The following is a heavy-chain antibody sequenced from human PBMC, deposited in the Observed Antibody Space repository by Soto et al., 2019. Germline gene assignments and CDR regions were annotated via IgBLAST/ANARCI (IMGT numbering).Heavy chain of an antibody. D-gene: IGHD4-17*01. CDR1: GFTFTNTW. CDR3: TTARGTYGAEYFQH. J-gene: IGHJ1*01. V-gene: IGHV3-15*01. CDR2: IKSKTDDGTT. Sequence: GGSLRLSCVASGFTFTNTWMSWVRQAPGKGLEWVGRIKSKTDDGTTNYAAPVKGRFTISRDDSKNTLYLEVNSLKTEDTAVYYCTTARGTYGAEYFQHWGPGTLVTVSS.